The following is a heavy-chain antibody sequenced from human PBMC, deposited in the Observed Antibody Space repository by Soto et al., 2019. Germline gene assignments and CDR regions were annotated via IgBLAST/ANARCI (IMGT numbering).Heavy chain of an antibody. CDR1: GYTFTSYY. J-gene: IGHJ4*02. D-gene: IGHD2-2*03. CDR2: INPSGGST. Sequence: ASEKVSCKASGYTFTSYYMHLVRQAPGQGLEWMGIINPSGGSTSYAQKFQGRVTMTRDTSTSTVYMELSSLRSEDTAVYYCARDPWVLEFDYWGQGTLVTVSS. CDR3: ARDPWVLEFDY. V-gene: IGHV1-46*01.